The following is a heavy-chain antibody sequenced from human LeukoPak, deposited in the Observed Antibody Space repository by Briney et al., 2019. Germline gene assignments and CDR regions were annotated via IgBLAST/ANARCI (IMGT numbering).Heavy chain of an antibody. Sequence: SETLSLTCTVSGGSICSYYWSWIRQPPGKGLEWIGYIYYSGRTNYNPSLKSRVTISVDTSKNQFSLKLNSVTAADTAVYYCARRFKYGSGSYSYFQHWGQGTLVTVSS. CDR1: GGSICSYY. CDR3: ARRFKYGSGSYSYFQH. J-gene: IGHJ1*01. V-gene: IGHV4-59*12. D-gene: IGHD3-10*01. CDR2: IYYSGRT.